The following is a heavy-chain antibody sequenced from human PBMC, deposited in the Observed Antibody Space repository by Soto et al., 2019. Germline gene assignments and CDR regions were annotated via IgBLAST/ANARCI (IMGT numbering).Heavy chain of an antibody. D-gene: IGHD5-18*01. CDR2: MNPNTGNS. CDR1: GYTFTSYD. CDR3: AREQQPALLDY. Sequence: GASVKVSCKASGYTFTSYDIYWVRQATGQGLEWMGWMNPNTGNSGYAQKFQGRVTITADESTSTAYMELSSLRSEDTAVYYCAREQQPALLDYWGQGTLVTVSS. V-gene: IGHV1-8*01. J-gene: IGHJ4*02.